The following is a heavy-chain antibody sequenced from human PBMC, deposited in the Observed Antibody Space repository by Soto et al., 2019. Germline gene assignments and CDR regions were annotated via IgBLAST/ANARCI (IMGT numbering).Heavy chain of an antibody. CDR2: INHSGST. V-gene: IGHV4-34*01. CDR3: ARGKRVTGIAARPNYYYYGMDV. CDR1: GGSFSGYY. J-gene: IGHJ6*02. Sequence: SETLSLTCAVYGGSFSGYYWSWIRQPPGKGLEWIGEINHSGSTNYNPSLKSRVTISVDTSKNQFSLKLSSVTAADTAVYYCARGKRVTGIAARPNYYYYGMDVWGQGTTVTVSS. D-gene: IGHD6-6*01.